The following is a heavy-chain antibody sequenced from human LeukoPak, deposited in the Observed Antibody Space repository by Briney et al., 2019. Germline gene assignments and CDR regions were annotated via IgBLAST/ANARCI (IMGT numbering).Heavy chain of an antibody. CDR2: INGAGNSS. Sequence: GGSLRLSCAASGFTFNLYAMNWVRQAPGKGLEWVSSINGAGNSSCYADSLRGRFTVSRDNSKNTLYLQMNSLRAEDTAVYYSAKRGLRGNWFHPWGQGTLVTVSS. CDR1: GFTFNLYA. V-gene: IGHV3-23*01. J-gene: IGHJ5*02. D-gene: IGHD4-17*01. CDR3: AKRGLRGNWFHP.